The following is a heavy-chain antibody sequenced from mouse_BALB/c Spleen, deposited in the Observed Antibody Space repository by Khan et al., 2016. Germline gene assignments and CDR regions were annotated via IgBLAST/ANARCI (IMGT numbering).Heavy chain of an antibody. CDR3: ARHYRDDFDY. CDR1: GYTFTTYW. V-gene: IGHV1-7*01. D-gene: IGHD2-14*01. J-gene: IGHJ2*01. CDR2: INPNSGYT. Sequence: VQLQESGAELAKPGASVKMSCKASGYTFTTYWMHWVKQRSGQGLEWIGYINPNSGYTKYNQKFKDKATLTADKSSSNAYIQLSSLTSEDSAVYYCARHYRDDFDYWGQGTTLTVSS.